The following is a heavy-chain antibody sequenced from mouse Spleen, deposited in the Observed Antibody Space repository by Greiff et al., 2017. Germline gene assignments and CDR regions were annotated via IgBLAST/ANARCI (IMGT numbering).Heavy chain of an antibody. D-gene: IGHD2-5*01. J-gene: IGHJ4*01. V-gene: IGHV5-9*04. CDR3: ARHRGYSNYVRYYAMDY. CDR1: GFTFSSYT. Sequence: DVKLVESGGGLVKPGGSLKLSCAASGFTFSSYTMSWVRQTPAKRLEWVATISSGGGNTYYPDSVKGRFTISRDNARNTLYLQMSSLRSEDTAMYYCARHRGYSNYVRYYAMDYWGQGTSVTVSS. CDR2: ISSGGGNT.